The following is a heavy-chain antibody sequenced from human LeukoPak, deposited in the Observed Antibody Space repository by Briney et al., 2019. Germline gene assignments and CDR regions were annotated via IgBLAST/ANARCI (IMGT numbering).Heavy chain of an antibody. CDR3: ARQDAQADYGDYLFDY. CDR2: IYPGDSDT. D-gene: IGHD4-17*01. CDR1: GYSFTKNW. Sequence: GESLKISCKGSGYSFTKNWIAWVRQMPGKGLQWMGIIYPGDSDTRYSPSFQGQVTISADKSISTAYLPWSSLKASDTALYYCARQDAQADYGDYLFDYWGQGTLVTVSS. V-gene: IGHV5-51*01. J-gene: IGHJ4*02.